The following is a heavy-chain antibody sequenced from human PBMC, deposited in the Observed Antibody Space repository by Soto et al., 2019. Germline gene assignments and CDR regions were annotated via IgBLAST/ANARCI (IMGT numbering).Heavy chain of an antibody. D-gene: IGHD3-9*01. J-gene: IGHJ3*02. CDR2: IYTSGTT. Sequence: EVQLVESGGGLVQPGGSLRLSCAASGFTVSSNYMSWVRQAPGKGLECVSSIYTSGTTYYADSVKGRFTVTRHNSKNTLFIQMNSLRAEDTAVYYCARDLMYYDILTGYADFDIWGQGTLVTVSS. V-gene: IGHV3-53*04. CDR1: GFTVSSNY. CDR3: ARDLMYYDILTGYADFDI.